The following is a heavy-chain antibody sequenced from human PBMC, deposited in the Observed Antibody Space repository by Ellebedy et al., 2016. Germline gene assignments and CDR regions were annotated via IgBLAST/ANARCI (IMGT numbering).Heavy chain of an antibody. CDR2: IWHDGSNK. J-gene: IGHJ4*02. Sequence: GESLKISCAASGFTFSSYGMHWVRQAPGKGLEWVAVIWHDGSNKYYADSVKGRFTISRDNSKNTLYLQMNSLRAEDTAVYYCARGRKGNTDYWGQGTLVTVSS. CDR1: GFTFSSYG. CDR3: ARGRKGNTDY. V-gene: IGHV3-33*01. D-gene: IGHD1-14*01.